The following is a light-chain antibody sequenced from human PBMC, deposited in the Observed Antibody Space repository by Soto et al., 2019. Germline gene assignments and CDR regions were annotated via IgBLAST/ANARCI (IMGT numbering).Light chain of an antibody. CDR3: QQYGSSPIT. V-gene: IGKV3-20*01. Sequence: EIVLTPFPGTMTLSISQRDKLSCRASKSVNSSYLASYQPKPGQAPRLLIYGASSRATVIPDRVSGSGSGTDFTLTISRLDREDFAVYYCQQYGSSPITYAQGTRLAIK. CDR1: KSVNSSY. J-gene: IGKJ5*01. CDR2: GAS.